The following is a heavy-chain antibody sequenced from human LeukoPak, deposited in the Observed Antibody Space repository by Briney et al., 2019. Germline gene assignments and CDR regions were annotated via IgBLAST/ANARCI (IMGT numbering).Heavy chain of an antibody. CDR2: ISSSSSYI. CDR1: GFTFSSYS. CDR3: ARAGSGYRDY. Sequence: GGSLRLSCAPSGFTFSSYSMNWVRQAPGKGLEWVSSISSSSSYIYYADSVKGRFTISRDNAMNSLYLQMNSLRAEDTAVYYCARAGSGYRDYWGQGTLVTVSS. D-gene: IGHD3-3*01. V-gene: IGHV3-21*01. J-gene: IGHJ4*02.